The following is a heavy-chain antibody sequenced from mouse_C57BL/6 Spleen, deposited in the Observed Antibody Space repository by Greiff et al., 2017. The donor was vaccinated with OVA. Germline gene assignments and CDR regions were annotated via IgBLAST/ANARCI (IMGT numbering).Heavy chain of an antibody. CDR1: GYTFTSYW. CDR2: IDPSDSYT. CDR3: ARLGYDGYSY. V-gene: IGHV1-69*01. D-gene: IGHD2-3*01. J-gene: IGHJ3*01. Sequence: QVQLQQPGAELVMPGASVKLSCKASGYTFTSYWMHWVKQRPGQGLEWIGEIDPSDSYTNYNQKFKGKSTLTVDKSSSTAYMQLSSLTSEDSAVYYCARLGYDGYSYWGQGTLVTVSA.